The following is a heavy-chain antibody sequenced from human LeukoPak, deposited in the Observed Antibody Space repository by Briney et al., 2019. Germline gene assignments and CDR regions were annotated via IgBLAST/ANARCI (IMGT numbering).Heavy chain of an antibody. V-gene: IGHV3-23*01. CDR2: ITYSGDNT. D-gene: IGHD2-2*01. J-gene: IGHJ4*02. CDR3: AKDNLPTAMFSYVY. CDR1: GFTVGSHA. Sequence: GGSLRLSCAASGFTVGSHAMTWVRQAPGKGLEWVSGITYSGDNTYYAGSVKGRFTISRDNSRNTLFLQMDSLRAEDTAVYYCAKDNLPTAMFSYVYWGQGTLVTVSS.